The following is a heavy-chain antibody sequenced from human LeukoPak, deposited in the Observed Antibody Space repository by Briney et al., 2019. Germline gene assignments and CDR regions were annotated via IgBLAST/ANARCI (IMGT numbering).Heavy chain of an antibody. J-gene: IGHJ4*02. V-gene: IGHV3-9*01. Sequence: GRSLRLSCAASGFTFHDYAMFWIRQAPGKGLEWVSGISWNSGSIGYADSVKGRFSISRDNARNSLYLQMNSLRAEDTAVYYCAKDWGGREWELYYFDYWGQGTLVTVSS. CDR3: AKDWGGREWELYYFDY. D-gene: IGHD1-26*01. CDR1: GFTFHDYA. CDR2: ISWNSGSI.